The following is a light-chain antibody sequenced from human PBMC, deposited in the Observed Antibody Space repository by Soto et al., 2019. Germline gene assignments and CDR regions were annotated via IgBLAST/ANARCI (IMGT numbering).Light chain of an antibody. V-gene: IGKV3-11*01. J-gene: IGKJ2*01. CDR3: QQRSNWPPYT. CDR1: QSVSSY. CDR2: DAS. Sequence: EIVLTQSPATLSLSPGERATLSCRASQSVSSYLAWYQQKPGQAPRLLIYDASNRATGIPARFSGSGSGTDFTLTISSLDPQDFVAYYCQQRSNWPPYTFGQGTKLEIK.